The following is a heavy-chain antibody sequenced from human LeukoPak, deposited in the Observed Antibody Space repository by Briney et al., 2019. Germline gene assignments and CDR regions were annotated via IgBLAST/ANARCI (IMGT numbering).Heavy chain of an antibody. J-gene: IGHJ4*01. V-gene: IGHV1-2*02. Sequence: ASVTVSCSASGYTFTVYSIHFVRQAPGQGLEWMGWINPNTGGTNYAQNFQGRVTMTRDTSISTAYMELSSLTSDDTAVYYCTRDQAEDFINLFDLWGQGTLVTVSS. D-gene: IGHD3-10*01. CDR2: INPNTGGT. CDR1: GYTFTVYS. CDR3: TRDQAEDFINLFDL.